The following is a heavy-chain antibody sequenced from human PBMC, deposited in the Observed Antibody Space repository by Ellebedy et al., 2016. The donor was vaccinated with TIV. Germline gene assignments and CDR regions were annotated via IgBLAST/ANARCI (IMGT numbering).Heavy chain of an antibody. V-gene: IGHV1-46*01. CDR1: GYTFTGYY. CDR3: ARGFRYGSGRWPLDY. Sequence: AASVKVSCKASGYTFTGYYMHWVRQAPGQGLEWMGIINPSGGSTSYAQKFQGRVTMTIDTFTGTGYMELRNLRSDDTALYYCARGFRYGSGRWPLDYWGQGTLVTVSS. CDR2: INPSGGST. D-gene: IGHD4-23*01. J-gene: IGHJ4*02.